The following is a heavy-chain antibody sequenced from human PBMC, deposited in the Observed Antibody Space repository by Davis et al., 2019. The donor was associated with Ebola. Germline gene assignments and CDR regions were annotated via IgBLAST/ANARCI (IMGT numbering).Heavy chain of an antibody. CDR1: GFTFDDYA. CDR2: ISWNSGSI. Sequence: SLKISCAASGFTFDDYAMHWVRQAPGKGLEWVSGISWNSGSIGYADSVKGRFTISRDNSKNTLYLQMNSLRAEDTAVYYCARGSIAVAGRPANFDYWGQGTLVTVSS. J-gene: IGHJ4*02. V-gene: IGHV3-9*01. D-gene: IGHD6-19*01. CDR3: ARGSIAVAGRPANFDY.